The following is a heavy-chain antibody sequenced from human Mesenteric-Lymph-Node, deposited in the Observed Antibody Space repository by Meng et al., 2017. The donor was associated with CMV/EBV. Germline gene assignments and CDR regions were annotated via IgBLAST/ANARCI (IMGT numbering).Heavy chain of an antibody. CDR3: ARGRRIAAAS. Sequence: KVSCKASGYTFTSYAMNWVRQAPGQGLEWMGGIIPIFGTANYAQKFQGRVTITTDESTSTAYMELSSLRSEDTAVYYCARGRRIAAASWGQGTLVTVSS. V-gene: IGHV1-69*05. CDR1: GYTFTSYA. D-gene: IGHD6-13*01. CDR2: IIPIFGTA. J-gene: IGHJ5*02.